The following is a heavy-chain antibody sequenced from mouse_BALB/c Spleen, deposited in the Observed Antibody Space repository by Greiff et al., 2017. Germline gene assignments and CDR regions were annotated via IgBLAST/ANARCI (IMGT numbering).Heavy chain of an antibody. Sequence: EVQVVASGGDLVKPGGSLKLSCAASGFTFSSYGMSWVRQTPDKRLEWVATISSGGSYTYYPDSVKGRFTISRDNAKNTLYLQMSSLKSEDTAMYYCARLIMITTRDTFLAMDYWGQGTSVTVSS. CDR3: ARLIMITTRDTFLAMDY. D-gene: IGHD2-4*01. J-gene: IGHJ4*01. CDR2: ISSGGSYT. CDR1: GFTFSSYG. V-gene: IGHV5-6*01.